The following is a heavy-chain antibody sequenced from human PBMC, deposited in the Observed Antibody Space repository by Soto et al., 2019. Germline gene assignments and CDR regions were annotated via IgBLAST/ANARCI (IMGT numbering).Heavy chain of an antibody. V-gene: IGHV6-1*01. CDR1: GDSVSSNRGA. J-gene: IGHJ6*02. D-gene: IGHD6-6*01. CDR3: ARLSIAGRLEYYYYGMDV. Sequence: PSQTLSLTCVISGDSVSSNRGAWNWIRQSPSRGLERLGRTYYRSKWYKDYEESVKSRMTINPDTSKNQFSLLLNSVTPEDTALYYCARLSIAGRLEYYYYGMDVWGQGTTVTVSS. CDR2: TYYRSKWYK.